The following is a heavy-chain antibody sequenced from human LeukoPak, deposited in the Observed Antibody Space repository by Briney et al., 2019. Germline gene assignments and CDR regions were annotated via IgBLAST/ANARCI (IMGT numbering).Heavy chain of an antibody. CDR3: ARDRGSSSYPFDP. Sequence: GASVKVSCKASGGTFSSYAISWVRQAPGQGLEWMGGIIPIFGTANYAQKFQGRVTITADKSTSTAYMELSSLRSEGTAVYYCARDRGSSSYPFDPWGQGTLVTVSS. D-gene: IGHD6-13*01. CDR2: IIPIFGTA. CDR1: GGTFSSYA. V-gene: IGHV1-69*06. J-gene: IGHJ5*02.